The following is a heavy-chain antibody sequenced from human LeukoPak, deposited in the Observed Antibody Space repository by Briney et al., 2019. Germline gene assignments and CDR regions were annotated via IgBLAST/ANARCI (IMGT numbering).Heavy chain of an antibody. V-gene: IGHV3-23*01. CDR1: GFTFSNYA. J-gene: IGHJ4*02. Sequence: PGASLRLSCAASGFTFSNYAMYWVRQAPGKGLEWVSAVSGRDDSTYYADSVKGRFTISRDTSKNTLYLQMNSLRAEDTAVYYCAKWGHYDILTGYYDPDYWGQGTLVTVSS. D-gene: IGHD3-9*01. CDR2: VSGRDDST. CDR3: AKWGHYDILTGYYDPDY.